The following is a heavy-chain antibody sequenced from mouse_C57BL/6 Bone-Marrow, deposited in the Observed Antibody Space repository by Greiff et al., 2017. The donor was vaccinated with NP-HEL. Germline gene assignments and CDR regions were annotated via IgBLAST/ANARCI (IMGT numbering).Heavy chain of an antibody. D-gene: IGHD2-4*01. CDR1: GYTFTSYD. V-gene: IGHV1-85*01. Sequence: QVQLQQSGPELVKPGASVKLSCKASGYTFTSYDINWVKQRPGQGPEWIGWIYPIDGSNKYNETFKGKSTLTVDTSSSTAYMELHSLSSEDSAVYFCARIDDYEGAWFAYWGQGTLVTVSA. CDR2: IYPIDGSN. J-gene: IGHJ3*01. CDR3: ARIDDYEGAWFAY.